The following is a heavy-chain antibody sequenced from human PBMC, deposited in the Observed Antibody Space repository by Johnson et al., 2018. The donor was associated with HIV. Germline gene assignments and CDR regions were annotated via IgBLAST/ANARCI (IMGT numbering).Heavy chain of an antibody. J-gene: IGHJ3*02. Sequence: VQLVESGGGVVQPGRSLRLSCAASGFTFSSYWMSWVRQAPGKGLEWVANIKQDGREKYYVDSVKGRFTISRDTAKNSLYLQMNSLRAEDTAVYYCARGAGFWGSYLRPPDQLSGGDAFDIWGQGTMVTVSS. D-gene: IGHD3-16*02. CDR3: ARGAGFWGSYLRPPDQLSGGDAFDI. CDR2: IKQDGREK. CDR1: GFTFSSYW. V-gene: IGHV3-7*01.